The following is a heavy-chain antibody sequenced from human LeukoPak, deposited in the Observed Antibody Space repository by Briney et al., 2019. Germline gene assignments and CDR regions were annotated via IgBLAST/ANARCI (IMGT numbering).Heavy chain of an antibody. CDR3: AKAIYCSGGSCY. V-gene: IGHV3-30*02. CDR2: IRYDGSDK. D-gene: IGHD2-15*01. J-gene: IGHJ4*02. Sequence: GGSLRLSCAASGFTFSSYGMHWVRQPPGKGLEWVAFIRYDGSDKYYADSVKGRFTISRDNSKNTLYLQMNSLRAEDTAVYYCAKAIYCSGGSCYWGQGTLVTVSS. CDR1: GFTFSSYG.